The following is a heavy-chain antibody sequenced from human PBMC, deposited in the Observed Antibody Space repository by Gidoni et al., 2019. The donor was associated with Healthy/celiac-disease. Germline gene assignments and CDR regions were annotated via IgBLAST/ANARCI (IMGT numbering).Heavy chain of an antibody. CDR1: GGTFSSYA. CDR2: IIPIFGTA. CDR3: ARDQYDILTGYPRATLDY. D-gene: IGHD3-9*01. V-gene: IGHV1-69*01. J-gene: IGHJ4*02. Sequence: QVQLVQSGAEVKKPGSSVTVSCKASGGTFSSYATSWVRQAPGQGLEWMGGIIPIFGTANYAQKFQGRVTITADESTSTAYMELSSLRSEDTAVYYCARDQYDILTGYPRATLDYWGQGTLVTVSS.